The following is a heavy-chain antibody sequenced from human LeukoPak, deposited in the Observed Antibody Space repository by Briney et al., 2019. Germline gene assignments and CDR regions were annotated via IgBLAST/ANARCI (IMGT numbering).Heavy chain of an antibody. D-gene: IGHD1-26*01. CDR1: GFTFGDYA. Sequence: GGSLRLSCTASGFTFGDYAMSWVRQAPGKGLEWVSYISSSSTIYYADSVKGRFTTSRDNAKNSLYLQMNSLRAEDTAVYYCARDGADWGQGTLVTVSS. CDR3: ARDGAD. V-gene: IGHV3-69-1*01. J-gene: IGHJ4*02. CDR2: ISSSSTI.